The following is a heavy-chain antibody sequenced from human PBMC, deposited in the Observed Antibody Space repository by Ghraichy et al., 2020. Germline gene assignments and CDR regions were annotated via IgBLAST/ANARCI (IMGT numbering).Heavy chain of an antibody. CDR3: AKDVREYSGYDWCFDY. D-gene: IGHD5-12*01. Sequence: GESLRLSCAASGFTFSSYGMHWVRQAPGKGLEWVAVISYDGSNKYYADSVKGRFTISRDNSKNTLYLQMNSLRAEDTAVYYCAKDVREYSGYDWCFDYWGQGTLVTVSS. CDR2: ISYDGSNK. J-gene: IGHJ4*02. CDR1: GFTFSSYG. V-gene: IGHV3-30*18.